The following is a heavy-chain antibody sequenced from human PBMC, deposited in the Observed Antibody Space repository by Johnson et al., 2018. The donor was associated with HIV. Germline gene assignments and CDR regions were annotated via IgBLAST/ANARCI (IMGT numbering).Heavy chain of an antibody. CDR1: GFTVSSNY. D-gene: IGHD3-10*01. Sequence: QVQLVESGGGLIQPGGSLRLSCAASGFTVSSNYMSWVRQAPGKGLEWVSYISSSGNTIYNADSVKARFTISRDNAKNTLYLQMNNLRPEDTALYYCARRLWFRNLYDAFDIWGQGTMVTVSS. J-gene: IGHJ3*02. CDR2: ISSSGNTI. CDR3: ARRLWFRNLYDAFDI. V-gene: IGHV3-11*04.